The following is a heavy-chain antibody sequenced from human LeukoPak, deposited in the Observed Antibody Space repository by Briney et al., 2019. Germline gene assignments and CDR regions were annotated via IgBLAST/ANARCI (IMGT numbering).Heavy chain of an antibody. D-gene: IGHD2-8*01. V-gene: IGHV4-59*01. CDR2: TYYSGST. J-gene: IGHJ6*02. CDR3: ARGGCTNGVCYREFSYYYGMDV. CDR1: GGSISSYY. Sequence: SETLSLTCTVSGGSISSYYWSWIRQPPGKGLEWIGYTYYSGSTNYNPSLKSRVTISVDTSKNQFSLKLSSVTAADTAVYYCARGGCTNGVCYREFSYYYGMDVWGQGTTVTVSS.